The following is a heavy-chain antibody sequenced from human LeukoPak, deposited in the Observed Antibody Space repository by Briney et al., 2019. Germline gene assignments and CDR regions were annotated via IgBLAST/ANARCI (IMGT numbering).Heavy chain of an antibody. V-gene: IGHV4-59*08. Sequence: SETLSLTCTVSGGSISSYYWSWIRQPPGKGLEWIGYIYYIGSTDYNPSLKSRVTMSVDTSKNQFSLKLNSVTAADTAVYYCARVKYSSGSTSSWFDPWGQGTPVAVSS. CDR3: ARVKYSSGSTSSWFDP. D-gene: IGHD3-10*01. J-gene: IGHJ5*02. CDR1: GGSISSYY. CDR2: IYYIGST.